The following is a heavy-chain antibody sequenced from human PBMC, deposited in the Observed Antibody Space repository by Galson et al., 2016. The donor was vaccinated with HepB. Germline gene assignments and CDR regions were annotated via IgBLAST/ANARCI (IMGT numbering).Heavy chain of an antibody. CDR3: ARAAGGVITIYYYYVMDV. CDR2: VNHSGGT. Sequence: SETLSLTCALYGGSFSGYYWNWIRQPPGKGLEWIGEVNHSGGTNFNPSLRSRVTISLDTSKNQFSLTLTSVTAADTAVYYCARAAGGVITIYYYYVMDVWGQGTTVTVSS. J-gene: IGHJ6*02. V-gene: IGHV4-34*01. CDR1: GGSFSGYY. D-gene: IGHD2-21*01.